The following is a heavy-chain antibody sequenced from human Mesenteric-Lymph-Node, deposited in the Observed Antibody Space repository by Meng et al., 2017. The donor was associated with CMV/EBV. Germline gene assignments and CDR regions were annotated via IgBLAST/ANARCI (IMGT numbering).Heavy chain of an antibody. CDR2: IYHDGSKT. D-gene: IGHD3-22*01. CDR3: AKAYYYESSGMHF. Sequence: GGSLRLSCEGSGFTFSSHVMHWVRQAPGKGLEWVALIYHDGSKTFCANSVRGRFTISRDNSKNTMYLQMNSLRVEDTAVYYCAKAYYYESSGMHFWGQGTLVTVSS. J-gene: IGHJ4*02. V-gene: IGHV3-33*06. CDR1: GFTFSSHV.